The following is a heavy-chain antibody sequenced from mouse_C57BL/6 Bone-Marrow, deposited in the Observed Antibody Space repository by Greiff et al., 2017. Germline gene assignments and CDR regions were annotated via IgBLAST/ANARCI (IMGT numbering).Heavy chain of an antibody. J-gene: IGHJ3*01. V-gene: IGHV14-4*01. Sequence: EVKLVESGAELVRPGASVKLSCTASGFNIKDDYMHWVQQRPEQGLEWIGWIDPGNGDTDYASKFQGKATITADTYYNTTYLHLSSLTSEYTAVYYCTTGYYVSSFLAYWGQGTLVTVSA. CDR2: IDPGNGDT. CDR3: TTGYYVSSFLAY. D-gene: IGHD1-1*01. CDR1: GFNIKDDY.